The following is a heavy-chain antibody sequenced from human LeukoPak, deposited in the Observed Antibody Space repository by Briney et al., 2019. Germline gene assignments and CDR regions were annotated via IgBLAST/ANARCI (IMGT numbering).Heavy chain of an antibody. V-gene: IGHV3-66*02. J-gene: IGHJ4*02. Sequence: GGSLRLSCAASGFTVSSNFMTWVRQAPGQELEWVSVIYSGDSTYYADSVKGRFTISRDNSKNTLYLQMNSLRAEDTAVYYCAKDLEAGPDYWGQGTLVTVSS. CDR2: IYSGDST. CDR3: AKDLEAGPDY. CDR1: GFTVSSNF. D-gene: IGHD6-19*01.